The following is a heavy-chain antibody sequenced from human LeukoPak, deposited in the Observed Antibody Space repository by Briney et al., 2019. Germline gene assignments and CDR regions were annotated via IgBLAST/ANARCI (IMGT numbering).Heavy chain of an antibody. Sequence: PGGSLRLSCAASGFTFSSYSMNWVRQAPGKGLEWVSYISSSSSTIYYADSVKGRFTISRDNSKNTLYLQMNSLRAEDTAVYYCAKGDIVVPPGYWGQGTLVTVSS. V-gene: IGHV3-48*01. D-gene: IGHD2-2*01. CDR1: GFTFSSYS. J-gene: IGHJ4*02. CDR3: AKGDIVVPPGY. CDR2: ISSSSSTI.